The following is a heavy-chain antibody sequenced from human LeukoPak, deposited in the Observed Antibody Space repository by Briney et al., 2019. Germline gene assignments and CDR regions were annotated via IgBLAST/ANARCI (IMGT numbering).Heavy chain of an antibody. V-gene: IGHV3-64*02. CDR2: ISSNGGFT. Sequence: GGSLRLSCAASGFTFSSYAMHWVRQAPGQGLEYVSAISSNGGFTYYADSVKGRFTISRDNSKNTLYLQMGSLRGEDMAVYYCARWRPIEYFDIWGRGTLVTVSS. CDR3: ARWRPIEYFDI. J-gene: IGHJ2*01. D-gene: IGHD1-26*01. CDR1: GFTFSSYA.